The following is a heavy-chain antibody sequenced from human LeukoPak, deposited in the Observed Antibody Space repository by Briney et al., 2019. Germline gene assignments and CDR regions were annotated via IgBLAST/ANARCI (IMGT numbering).Heavy chain of an antibody. J-gene: IGHJ4*02. CDR3: AREPRSNYGDYGKFDY. CDR2: IIPIFGTA. D-gene: IGHD4-17*01. Sequence: ASVKVSWKASGGTFSSYAISWVRQAPGQGLEWMGGIIPIFGTANYAQKFQGRVTITADKSTSTAYMELSSLRSEDTAVYYCAREPRSNYGDYGKFDYWGQGTLVTVSS. V-gene: IGHV1-69*06. CDR1: GGTFSSYA.